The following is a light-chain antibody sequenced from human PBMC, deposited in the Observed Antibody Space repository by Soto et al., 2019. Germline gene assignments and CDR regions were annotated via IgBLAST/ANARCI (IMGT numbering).Light chain of an antibody. CDR3: AAWDDSLNGYV. CDR1: SSNIGSNT. Sequence: QLVLTQPPSASGTPGQRVTISCSGSSSNIGSNTVNWYQQLPGTAPKLLIYSHNQRPSGVPDRFSGSQSGTSASLAISGLQSEDEADYYCAAWDDSLNGYVFGTGTKVTVL. V-gene: IGLV1-44*01. CDR2: SHN. J-gene: IGLJ1*01.